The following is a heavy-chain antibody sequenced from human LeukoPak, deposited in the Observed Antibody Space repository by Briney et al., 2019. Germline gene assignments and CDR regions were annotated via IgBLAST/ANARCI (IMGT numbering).Heavy chain of an antibody. CDR3: ARDRRGYCSGGSCGIFDY. J-gene: IGHJ4*02. CDR1: GFTFSSYG. CDR2: IWYDGSNK. D-gene: IGHD2-15*01. V-gene: IGHV3-33*01. Sequence: SGGSLRLSCAASGFTFSSYGMHWVRQAPGKGLEWVAVIWYDGSNKYYADSVKGRFTISRDNSKNTLYLQMNSLRAEDTAVYYCARDRRGYCSGGSCGIFDYWGQGTLVTVSS.